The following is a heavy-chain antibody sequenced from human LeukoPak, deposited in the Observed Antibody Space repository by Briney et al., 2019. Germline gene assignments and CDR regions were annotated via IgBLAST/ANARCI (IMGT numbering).Heavy chain of an antibody. V-gene: IGHV1-69*06. J-gene: IGHJ6*03. CDR1: GGTINDYA. CDR3: ATPPPGYSFSNHYYYMDA. D-gene: IGHD1-1*01. CDR2: IIPLFGTV. Sequence: SVKVSCKPSGGTINDYAVYWVRQAPGQGLEWMARIIPLFGTVNYAQNFQDRLTLSADKSTNTAHIELSSLRFDDTAIYYCATPPPGYSFSNHYYYMDAWGRGTTVTVSS.